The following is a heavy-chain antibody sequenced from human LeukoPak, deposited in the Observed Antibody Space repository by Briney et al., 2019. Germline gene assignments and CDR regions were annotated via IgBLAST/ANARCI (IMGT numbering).Heavy chain of an antibody. D-gene: IGHD2-15*01. Sequence: SGGSLRLSCAASRFTFSGSAMHWVRQASGKGLEWVGRIRSKANSYATAYAASVKGRFTISRDDSKNTAYLQMNSLKTEDTAVYNCTRLTPRDAFDIWGQGTMVTVSS. CDR2: IRSKANSYAT. V-gene: IGHV3-73*01. CDR1: RFTFSGSA. CDR3: TRLTPRDAFDI. J-gene: IGHJ3*02.